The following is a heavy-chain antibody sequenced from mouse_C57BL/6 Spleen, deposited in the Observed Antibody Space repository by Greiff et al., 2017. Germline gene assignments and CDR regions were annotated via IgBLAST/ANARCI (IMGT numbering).Heavy chain of an antibody. Sequence: VQLQQSGAELARPGASVKLSCKASGYTFTSYGISWVKQRTGQGLEWIGEIYPRSGNTYYNEKFKGKATLTADKSSSTAYMELRSLTAEDSAVYFCARRDYGNYGYLDYWGQGTTLTVSS. J-gene: IGHJ2*01. V-gene: IGHV1-81*01. CDR3: ARRDYGNYGYLDY. D-gene: IGHD2-1*01. CDR2: IYPRSGNT. CDR1: GYTFTSYG.